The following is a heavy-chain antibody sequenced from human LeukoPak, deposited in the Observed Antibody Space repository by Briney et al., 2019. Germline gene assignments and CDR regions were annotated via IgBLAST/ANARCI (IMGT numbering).Heavy chain of an antibody. J-gene: IGHJ4*02. CDR2: ISAYNGNT. Sequence: GASVKVSCKASGYTFTSYGISWVRQAPGQGLEWMGWISAYNGNTNYAQKFQGRVTITTDESTSTAYMELSSLRSEDTAVYYCASVSGSYSEYYFDYWGQGTLVTVSS. CDR3: ASVSGSYSEYYFDY. CDR1: GYTFTSYG. V-gene: IGHV1-18*01. D-gene: IGHD1-26*01.